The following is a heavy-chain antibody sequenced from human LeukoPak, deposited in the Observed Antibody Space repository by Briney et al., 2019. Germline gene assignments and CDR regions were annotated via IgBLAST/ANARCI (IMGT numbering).Heavy chain of an antibody. CDR3: ARHWYYYDSSGYSDAFDI. CDR2: IYYSGST. CDR1: GGSFSGYY. Sequence: SETLSLTCAVYGGSFSGYYWSWIRQPPGKGLEWIGYIYYSGSTNYNPSLKSRVTISVDTSKNQFSLKLSSVTAADTAVYYCARHWYYYDSSGYSDAFDIWGQGTMVTVSS. V-gene: IGHV4-59*08. J-gene: IGHJ3*02. D-gene: IGHD3-22*01.